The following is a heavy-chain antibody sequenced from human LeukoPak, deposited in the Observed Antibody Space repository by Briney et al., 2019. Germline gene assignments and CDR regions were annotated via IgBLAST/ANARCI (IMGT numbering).Heavy chain of an antibody. CDR1: GYTFTSYG. D-gene: IGHD4-23*01. Sequence: GASVKVSCKASGYTFTSYGISWVRQAPGQGLEWMGWISAYNGNTNYAQKLQGRVTMTTDTSTSTAYMELRSLRSDDTAVYYCARDYGCNLLRGYYYGMDVWGQGTTVTVSS. V-gene: IGHV1-18*01. CDR2: ISAYNGNT. J-gene: IGHJ6*02. CDR3: ARDYGCNLLRGYYYGMDV.